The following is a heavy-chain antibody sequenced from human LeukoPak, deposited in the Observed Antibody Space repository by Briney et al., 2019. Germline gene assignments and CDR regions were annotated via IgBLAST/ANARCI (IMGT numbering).Heavy chain of an antibody. CDR3: ARGYCSGGSCYSGFDY. D-gene: IGHD2-15*01. Sequence: SETLSLTCPVSGGSLSRSRYYWGWPREPRGRGLEGIGSICYGGGSCYNPSLKSRVTISVDASKNQFSLKLSSVTAADTAVYYCARGYCSGGSCYSGFDYWGQGTLVTVSS. V-gene: IGHV4-39*01. J-gene: IGHJ4*02. CDR2: ICYGGGS. CDR1: GGSLSRSRYY.